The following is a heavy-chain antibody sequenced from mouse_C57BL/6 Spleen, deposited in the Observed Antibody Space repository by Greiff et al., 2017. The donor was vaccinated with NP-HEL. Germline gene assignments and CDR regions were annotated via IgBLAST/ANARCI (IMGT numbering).Heavy chain of an antibody. Sequence: EVMLVESGGGLVKPGGSLKLSCAASGFTFSSYTMSWVRQTPEKRLEWVATISGGGGNTYYPDSVKGRFTISRDNAKNTLYLQMSSLRSEDTALYYCARHIIYDGYYYAMDYWGQGTSVTVSS. CDR2: ISGGGGNT. J-gene: IGHJ4*01. CDR1: GFTFSSYT. CDR3: ARHIIYDGYYYAMDY. D-gene: IGHD2-3*01. V-gene: IGHV5-9*01.